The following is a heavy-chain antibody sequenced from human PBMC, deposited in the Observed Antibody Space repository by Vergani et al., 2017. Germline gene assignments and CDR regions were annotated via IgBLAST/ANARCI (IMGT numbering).Heavy chain of an antibody. CDR1: GFTVGSNY. Sequence: EAQVVESGGGLVQPGGSLRLSCAASGFTVGSNYMSWVRQAPGKGLEWVSVIYSGGSTDYADSVKGRFTISRDNSKNTLYLQMNSLRTEDTAVYHCGRTDYGDNYYFDYWGQGTLVTVSS. D-gene: IGHD4-23*01. J-gene: IGHJ4*02. CDR3: GRTDYGDNYYFDY. CDR2: IYSGGST. V-gene: IGHV3-66*02.